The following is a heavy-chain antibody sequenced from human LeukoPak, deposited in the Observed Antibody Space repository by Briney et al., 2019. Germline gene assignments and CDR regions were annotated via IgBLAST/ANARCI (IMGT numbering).Heavy chain of an antibody. D-gene: IGHD2-15*01. J-gene: IGHJ4*02. V-gene: IGHV4-4*02. CDR3: ARDRGDCSGGSCYLDY. Sequence: SETLSLTCAVSGGSISSSNWWSWVRQPPGKGLEWIREIYHSGSTNYNPSLKSRVTISVDKSKNQFSLKLSSVTAADTAVYYCARDRGDCSGGSCYLDYWGQGTLVTVSS. CDR2: IYHSGST. CDR1: GGSISSSNW.